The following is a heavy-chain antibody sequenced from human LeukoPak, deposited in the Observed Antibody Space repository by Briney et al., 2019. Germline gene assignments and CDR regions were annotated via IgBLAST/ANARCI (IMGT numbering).Heavy chain of an antibody. V-gene: IGHV3-23*01. J-gene: IGHJ4*02. Sequence: GGSLRLSCTSSGFTFGTYAVSWFRQAPGKGLEWVSAISGSGGSTYYADSVKGRFTISRDNSKNTLYLQMNSLRAEDTAVYYCAKSTPGGFSCYFDWGQGTLVTVSS. CDR2: ISGSGGST. CDR3: AKSTPGGFSCYFD. CDR1: GFTFGTYA. D-gene: IGHD2-15*01.